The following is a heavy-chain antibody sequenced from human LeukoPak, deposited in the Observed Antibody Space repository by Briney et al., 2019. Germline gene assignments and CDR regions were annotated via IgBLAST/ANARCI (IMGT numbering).Heavy chain of an antibody. CDR2: IIPIFGTA. D-gene: IGHD3-22*01. CDR3: ARVVWYYYDSSGYFDY. J-gene: IGHJ4*02. CDR1: GGTFSSYA. Sequence: SVKVSCKASGGTFSSYAISWVRQAPGQGLEWMGGIIPIFGTANYAQKFQGRVTITADESTSTAYMELCSLRSEDTAVYYCARVVWYYYDSSGYFDYWGQGTLVTVSS. V-gene: IGHV1-69*13.